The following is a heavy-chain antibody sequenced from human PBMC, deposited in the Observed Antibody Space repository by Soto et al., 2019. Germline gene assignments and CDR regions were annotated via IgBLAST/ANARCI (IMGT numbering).Heavy chain of an antibody. J-gene: IGHJ3*01. CDR3: ARRPHSDILTGYYSPGAFDV. CDR1: GGSISNYY. Sequence: QVQLQESGPGLVKPSETLSLTCTVSGGSISNYYWTWIRQPPGKGLEWSGYIYYNGNSGSTNHNPALRSRGTISGATSTNPFSLRLTSVTAADTAVYYCARRPHSDILTGYYSPGAFDVVGQGTMVTVSP. V-gene: IGHV4-59*08. D-gene: IGHD3-9*01. CDR2: IYYNGNSGST.